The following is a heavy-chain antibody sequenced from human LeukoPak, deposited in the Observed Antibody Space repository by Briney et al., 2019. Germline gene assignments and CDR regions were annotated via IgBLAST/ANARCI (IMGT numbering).Heavy chain of an antibody. CDR1: GGSISSGDYY. J-gene: IGHJ4*02. CDR2: IYYSGST. V-gene: IGHV4-30-4*01. Sequence: PSQTLSLTCTVSGGSISSGDYYWSWIRQPPGKGLEWIGYIYYSGSTYYNPSLKSRVTISVDTSKNQFSLKLSSVTAADTAVYYCARGGRVTMIRWLRFDYWGQGTLVTVSS. D-gene: IGHD3-22*01. CDR3: ARGGRVTMIRWLRFDY.